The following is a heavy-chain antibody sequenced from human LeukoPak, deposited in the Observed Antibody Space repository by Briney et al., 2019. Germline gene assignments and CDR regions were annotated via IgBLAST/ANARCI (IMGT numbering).Heavy chain of an antibody. V-gene: IGHV4-59*01. D-gene: IGHD3-3*01. CDR2: IYYTGST. J-gene: IGHJ6*02. Sequence: SETLSLTCTVSGGSISSYHWSWIRQPPGKGLQWIGHIYYTGSTNYNPSLKSLLTISLDTSKNQFSLKLSSVTAADTAVYYCTRSLGVVIHGGMDVWGQGTTVTVSS. CDR1: GGSISSYH. CDR3: TRSLGVVIHGGMDV.